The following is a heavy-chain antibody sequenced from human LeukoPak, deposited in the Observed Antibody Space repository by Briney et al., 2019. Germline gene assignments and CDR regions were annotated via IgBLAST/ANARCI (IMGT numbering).Heavy chain of an antibody. V-gene: IGHV3-23*01. D-gene: IGHD6-13*01. CDR2: ISGSGGST. J-gene: IGHJ4*02. Sequence: GGSLRLSCAASGFTFSSYAVSWVRQAPGKGLEWVSTISGSGGSTYYADSVKGRFTISRDNSKNTLYLQMNSLRADDTAVYYCAKDRSSSWWGPDYWGQGTLVTVSS. CDR1: GFTFSSYA. CDR3: AKDRSSSWWGPDY.